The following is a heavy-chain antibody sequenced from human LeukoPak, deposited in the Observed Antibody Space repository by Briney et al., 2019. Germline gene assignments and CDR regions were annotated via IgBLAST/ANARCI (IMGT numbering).Heavy chain of an antibody. CDR1: GYTFSTYN. CDR2: ISGTGSST. J-gene: IGHJ3*02. D-gene: IGHD5-18*01. V-gene: IGHV3-48*01. CDR3: AREAGSQLWYAFDI. Sequence: GGSLRLSCAASGYTFSTYNMNWVRQAPAKGLEWVSSISGTGSSTYYTDSVKGRFTISRDNAKNSLYLQMNSLRAEDTAVYYCAREAGSQLWYAFDIWGQGTMVTVSS.